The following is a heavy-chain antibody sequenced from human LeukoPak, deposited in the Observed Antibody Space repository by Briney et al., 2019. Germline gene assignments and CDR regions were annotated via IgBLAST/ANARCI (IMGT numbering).Heavy chain of an antibody. CDR3: ARERTPNYGSRSYSFDY. D-gene: IGHD3-10*01. J-gene: IGHJ4*02. V-gene: IGHV3-30-3*01. CDR2: ISYDGSNK. CDR1: GFTFINYA. Sequence: PGGSLRLSCAASGFTFINYAMHWVRQAPGKGLEWVTVISYDGSNKYYADSVKGRFTISRDNSNNTLYLQMNSLRAEDTAVYYCARERTPNYGSRSYSFDYWGQGTLVTVSS.